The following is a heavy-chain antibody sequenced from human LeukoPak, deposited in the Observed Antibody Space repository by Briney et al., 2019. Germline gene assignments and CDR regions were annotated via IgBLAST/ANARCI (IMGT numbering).Heavy chain of an antibody. CDR2: IYHSGST. J-gene: IGHJ4*02. CDR1: GGSISSSNW. V-gene: IGHV4-4*02. Sequence: PSETLSLTCAVSGGSISSSNWWSWVRQPPGKGLEWIGEIYHSGSTNYNPSLKSRVTISVDKSKNQFSLKLSSVTAADTAVYYCARDREYYYGSGTFYYFDYWGQGTLVTVSS. D-gene: IGHD3-10*01. CDR3: ARDREYYYGSGTFYYFDY.